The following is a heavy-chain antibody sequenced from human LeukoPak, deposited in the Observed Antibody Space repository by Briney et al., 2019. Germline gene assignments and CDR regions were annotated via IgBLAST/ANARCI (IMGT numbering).Heavy chain of an antibody. CDR2: IYPIVLDI. J-gene: IGHJ4*02. D-gene: IGHD5-24*01. CDR1: GYSFTSYW. CDR3: ARGGPTGGNYHTLDY. V-gene: IGHV5-51*01. Sequence: GESLKIPCKGSGYSFTSYWIGWVRQMTGKGLEWMGIIYPIVLDIRYSTPFQGQVTMSVDKSNSIAYLQWNSLKASDTGMYFCARGGPTGGNYHTLDYGGQGPLVTVPS.